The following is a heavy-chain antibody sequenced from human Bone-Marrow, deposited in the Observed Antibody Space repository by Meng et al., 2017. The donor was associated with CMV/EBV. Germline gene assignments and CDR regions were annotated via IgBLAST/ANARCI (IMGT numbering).Heavy chain of an antibody. CDR1: GYSFTSYW. J-gene: IGHJ4*02. V-gene: IGHV5-51*01. Sequence: GESLQNSCKGSGYSFTSYWIGWVRQMPGKGLEWKWIIYPGDSDTRYSPSFQGQVTISADKSISTAYLQWSSLKASDTAMYYCARRRFAPDNWGQGTLVTVSS. CDR3: ARRRFAPDN. CDR2: IYPGDSDT.